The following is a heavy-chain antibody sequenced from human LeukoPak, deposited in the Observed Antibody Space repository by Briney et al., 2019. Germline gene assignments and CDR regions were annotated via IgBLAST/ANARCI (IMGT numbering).Heavy chain of an antibody. J-gene: IGHJ5*02. Sequence: PGGSLRLSCADSEFTFTSYAMSWVRQAPGKGLEWVSAISGSGGSTYYADSVKGRFTISRDNSKNTMYLQMNSLRAEDTALYYCAKGAPNYYGSKFDPWGQGTLVTVSS. D-gene: IGHD3-10*01. CDR3: AKGAPNYYGSKFDP. CDR2: ISGSGGST. V-gene: IGHV3-23*01. CDR1: EFTFTSYA.